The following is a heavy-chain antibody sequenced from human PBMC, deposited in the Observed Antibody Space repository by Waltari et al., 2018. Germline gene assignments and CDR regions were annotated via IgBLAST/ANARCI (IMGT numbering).Heavy chain of an antibody. J-gene: IGHJ6*02. CDR2: IVPLAGVP. CDR3: ARGRNYYGLDS. Sequence: QVQLVQSGAEVKKPGASVKVSCKTSCFCLGRFAISWVRQAPGQGLEWMGLIVPLAGVPNYAEKFQGRGTITADTSTSTVYMELSSLRSEDTAVYFCARGRNYYGLDSWGQGVVVTVS. CDR1: CFCLGRFA. V-gene: IGHV1-69*10.